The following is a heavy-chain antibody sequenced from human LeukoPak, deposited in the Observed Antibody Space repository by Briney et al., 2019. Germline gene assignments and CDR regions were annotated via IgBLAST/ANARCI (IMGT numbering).Heavy chain of an antibody. V-gene: IGHV3-66*01. D-gene: IGHD6-13*01. CDR2: IYSGGST. CDR1: GFTFTSYG. J-gene: IGHJ4*02. CDR3: ARDRGIAAAGTGGGY. Sequence: GGSLRLSCAASGFTFTSYGMSWVRQAPGKGLEWVSVIYSGGSTYYADSVKGRFTISRDNAKNSLYLQMNSLRAEDTAVYYCARDRGIAAAGTGGGYWGQGTLVTVSS.